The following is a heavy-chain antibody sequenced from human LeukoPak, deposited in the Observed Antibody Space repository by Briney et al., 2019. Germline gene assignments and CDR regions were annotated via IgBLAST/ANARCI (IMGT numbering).Heavy chain of an antibody. CDR3: ARSYGSGRGDSWFDP. CDR1: GFTFSSYS. V-gene: IGHV3-48*01. Sequence: GGSLRLSCAASGFTFSSYSMNWVRQAPGKGLEWVSYISSSSSTIYYADSVKGRFTISRDNAKNSLYLQMNSLRAEDTAVYYCARSYGSGRGDSWFDPWGQGTLVTVSS. D-gene: IGHD3-10*01. J-gene: IGHJ5*02. CDR2: ISSSSSTI.